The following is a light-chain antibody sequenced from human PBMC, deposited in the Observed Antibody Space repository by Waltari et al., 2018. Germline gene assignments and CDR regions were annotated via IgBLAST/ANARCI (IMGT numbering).Light chain of an antibody. CDR3: TSYTSSSTLV. Sequence: QSALTQPASVSGSPGQSITISCTGTSSAAGGYNYVSWYQQHPGKAPKLMIYEVSYRPSGVSNRFSGSKSGNTASLTISGLQAEDEADYYCTSYTSSSTLVFGGGTKLTVL. CDR1: SSAAGGYNY. CDR2: EVS. V-gene: IGLV2-14*01. J-gene: IGLJ2*01.